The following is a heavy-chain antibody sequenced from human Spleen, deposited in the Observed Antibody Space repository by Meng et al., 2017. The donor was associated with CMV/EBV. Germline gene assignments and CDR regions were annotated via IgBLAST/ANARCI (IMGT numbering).Heavy chain of an antibody. CDR1: GFIVNKNY. CDR2: IYRGGST. J-gene: IGHJ4*02. V-gene: IGHV3-53*01. D-gene: IGHD6-13*01. Sequence: GGSLRLSCAASGFIVNKNYMRWVRQAPGKGLEWVSLIYRGGSTNYADSVKGRFTISRDISKNTMCLQTNSLRAEDTAVYYCARDKGSLAIVAAAGIDYWGQGTLVTVSS. CDR3: ARDKGSLAIVAAAGIDY.